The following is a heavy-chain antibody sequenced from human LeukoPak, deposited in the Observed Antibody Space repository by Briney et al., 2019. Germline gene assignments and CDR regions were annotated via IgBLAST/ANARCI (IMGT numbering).Heavy chain of an antibody. CDR3: ATEDTFGFDY. D-gene: IGHD3-10*01. J-gene: IGHJ4*02. CDR2: IYSGGDT. CDR1: GFTVSSNY. V-gene: IGHV3-53*01. Sequence: GGSRRPSCAASGFTVSSNYMSWVRQAPGKGLEWVSVIYSGGDTYYADSVKGRFTISRDNSKNTLYLQMNSLRAEDTAVYYCATEDTFGFDYWGQGTLVTVSS.